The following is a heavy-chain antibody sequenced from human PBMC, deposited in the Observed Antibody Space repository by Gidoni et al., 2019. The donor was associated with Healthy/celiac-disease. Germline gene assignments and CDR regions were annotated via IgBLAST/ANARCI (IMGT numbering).Heavy chain of an antibody. V-gene: IGHV1-69*04. CDR2: IIPILGIA. J-gene: IGHJ5*02. CDR3: AREDYDILTGYPMGTNWFDP. CDR1: GGTFSSYA. D-gene: IGHD3-9*01. Sequence: QVQLVQSGAEVKKPGSSVKVSCKASGGTFSSYAISWVRQAPGQGLEWMGRIIPILGIANYAQKFQGRVTITADKSTSTAYMELSSLRSEDTAVYYCAREDYDILTGYPMGTNWFDPWGQGTLVTVSS.